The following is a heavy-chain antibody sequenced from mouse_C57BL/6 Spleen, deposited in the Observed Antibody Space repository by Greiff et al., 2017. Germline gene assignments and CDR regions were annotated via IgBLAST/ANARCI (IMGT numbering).Heavy chain of an antibody. Sequence: QVQLQQPGAELVRPGSSVKLSCKASGYTFTSYWMDWVKQRPGQGLEWIGNIYPSDSETHYNQKFKDKATLTVDKSSSTAYMQLSSLTSEDSAVYYCARRYDCDGGYFGYWGQGTTRTVCS. CDR1: GYTFTSYW. D-gene: IGHD2-4*01. J-gene: IGHJ2*01. CDR2: IYPSDSET. CDR3: ARRYDCDGGYFGY. V-gene: IGHV1-61*01.